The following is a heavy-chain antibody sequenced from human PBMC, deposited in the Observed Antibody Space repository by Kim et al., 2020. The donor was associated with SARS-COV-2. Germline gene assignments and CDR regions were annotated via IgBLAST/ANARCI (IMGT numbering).Heavy chain of an antibody. V-gene: IGHV3-23*01. CDR1: GLSFSSFA. J-gene: IGHJ4*02. D-gene: IGHD6-19*01. CDR3: VSLTGYSSGWYGVY. CDR2: ISGSGVST. Sequence: WGSLRLSCAASGLSFSSFAMSWVRQVPGKWLEWVSAISGSGVSTYYADPVKGRFTISRDNSKNTLYLQMNSLRAEDTAVYYCVSLTGYSSGWYGVYWGQGTLVTVSS.